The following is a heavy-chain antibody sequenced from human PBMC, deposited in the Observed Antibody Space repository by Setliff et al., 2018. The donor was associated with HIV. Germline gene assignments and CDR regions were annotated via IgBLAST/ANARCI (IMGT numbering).Heavy chain of an antibody. Sequence: PGGSLRLSCAASGFTFSDYTMSWVRQAPGKGLEWVGFIRSKAHGGTTDYAASVKGRVTISRDDSKRIAYLQMNSLKTEDTAVYYCSTTASNGYPWALDIWGQGTMVTVSS. D-gene: IGHD3-22*01. CDR2: IRSKAHGGTT. CDR1: GFTFSDYT. CDR3: STTASNGYPWALDI. V-gene: IGHV3-49*04. J-gene: IGHJ3*02.